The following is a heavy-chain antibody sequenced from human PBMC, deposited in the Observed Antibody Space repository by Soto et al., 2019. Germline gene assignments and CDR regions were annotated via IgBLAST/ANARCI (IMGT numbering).Heavy chain of an antibody. CDR2: IYYSGST. V-gene: IGHV4-30-4*01. CDR3: AREKGGMDV. CDR1: GHSISSVAYY. Sequence: TLSLTCTVSGHSISSVAYYWGWIRHPAGKGLEWIGYIYYSGSTYYNPSLKSRVTISVDTSKNQFSLKLSSVTAADTAVYYCAREKGGMDVWGQGTTVTVSS. J-gene: IGHJ6*02.